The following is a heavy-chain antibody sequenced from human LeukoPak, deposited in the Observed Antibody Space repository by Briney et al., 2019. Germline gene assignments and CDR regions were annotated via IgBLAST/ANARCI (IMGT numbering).Heavy chain of an antibody. D-gene: IGHD6-19*01. V-gene: IGHV3-20*04. CDR2: INWNGGNT. CDR1: GFTFDDYG. J-gene: IGHJ4*02. Sequence: GGSLRLSCAASGFTFDDYGMSWVRQAPGKGLEWVAGINWNGGNTGYSDSVKGRFTISRDNAKNSLYLQMDSLRAEVTALYYCGRDLSGWYGPDYWGQGTLVTVSS. CDR3: GRDLSGWYGPDY.